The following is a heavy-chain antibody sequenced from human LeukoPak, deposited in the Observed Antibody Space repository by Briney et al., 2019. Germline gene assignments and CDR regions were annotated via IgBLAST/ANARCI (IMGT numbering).Heavy chain of an antibody. CDR2: ISGSGGST. J-gene: IGHJ4*02. V-gene: IGHV3-23*01. CDR3: AKDPRRYSRTGGYFDY. D-gene: IGHD6-13*01. Sequence: GGSLRLSCAASGFTFSSYAMSWVRQAPGKGLEWVSAISGSGGSTYYAGSVKGRFTISRDNSKNTLYLQMISLRTEDTAVYYCAKDPRRYSRTGGYFDYWGQGTLVTVSS. CDR1: GFTFSSYA.